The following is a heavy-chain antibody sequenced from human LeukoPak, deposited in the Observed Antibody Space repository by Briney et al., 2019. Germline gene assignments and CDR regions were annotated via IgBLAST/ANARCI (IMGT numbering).Heavy chain of an antibody. V-gene: IGHV3-48*01. J-gene: IGHJ4*02. CDR3: AAYSCDATSCYTGGFDH. CDR1: GFTFSSYG. Sequence: GGSLRLSCAASGFTFSSYGMHWVRQAPGKGLEWVSYISSSSSTIYYADSVKGRFTISRDNAKNSLYLQMNSLRAEDTAIYYCAAYSCDATSCYTGGFDHWGQGTLVTVSS. D-gene: IGHD2-2*02. CDR2: ISSSSSTI.